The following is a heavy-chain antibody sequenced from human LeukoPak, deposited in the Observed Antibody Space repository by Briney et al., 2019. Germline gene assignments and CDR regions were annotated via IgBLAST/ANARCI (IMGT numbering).Heavy chain of an antibody. V-gene: IGHV4-39*07. D-gene: IGHD3-10*01. CDR3: TRAPGGYGSGSRGAFDI. CDR1: GGSISSSDYY. Sequence: SETLSLTCTVSGGSISSSDYYWGWIRQPPGKGLEWIGNMYYSGSTYYNPSLKSRVTISVNTSKNQLSLKLSSVTAADTAVYYCTRAPGGYGSGSRGAFDIWGLGTMVTVSS. J-gene: IGHJ3*02. CDR2: MYYSGST.